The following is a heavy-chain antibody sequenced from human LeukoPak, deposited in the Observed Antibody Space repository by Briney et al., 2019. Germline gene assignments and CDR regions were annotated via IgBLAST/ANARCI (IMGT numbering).Heavy chain of an antibody. CDR2: FDPEDGET. D-gene: IGHD6-13*01. J-gene: IGHJ4*02. Sequence: ASVKVSCKASGGTFSSYAISWVRQAPGKGLEWMGGFDPEDGETIYAQKFQGRVTMTEDTSTDTAYMELSSLRSEDTAVYYCATATVPYSSSRSYYFDYWGQGTLVTVSS. CDR3: ATATVPYSSSRSYYFDY. CDR1: GGTFSSYA. V-gene: IGHV1-24*01.